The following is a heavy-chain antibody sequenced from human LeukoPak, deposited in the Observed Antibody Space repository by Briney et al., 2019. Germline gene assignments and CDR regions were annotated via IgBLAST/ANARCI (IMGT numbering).Heavy chain of an antibody. CDR2: INSDGSST. Sequence: GGSLRLSCAASGFTFSSYWMHWVRQAPGKGLVWVSRINSDGSSTSYADSVKGRFTISRDNAKNTLYLQMNSLRAEDTAVYYCARVKANYYDSSGYYPWGQGTLVTVSS. CDR1: GFTFSSYW. D-gene: IGHD3-22*01. CDR3: ARVKANYYDSSGYYP. J-gene: IGHJ5*02. V-gene: IGHV3-74*01.